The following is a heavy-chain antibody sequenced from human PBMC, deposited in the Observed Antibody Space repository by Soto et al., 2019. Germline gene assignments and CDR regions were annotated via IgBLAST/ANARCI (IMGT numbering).Heavy chain of an antibody. J-gene: IGHJ6*02. CDR2: IHAGSDNT. Sequence: QVQFVQSGTEVKEPGASVRVSCTASGSTFTAITLHWVRQATGQRLEWMGCIHAGSDNTESSQKFQDRLTITRDTSATIVYMDLSSLRSEDTALYYCARDYVKYGMDVWGQGTTVTVSS. V-gene: IGHV1-3*01. D-gene: IGHD3-10*02. CDR1: GSTFTAIT. CDR3: ARDYVKYGMDV.